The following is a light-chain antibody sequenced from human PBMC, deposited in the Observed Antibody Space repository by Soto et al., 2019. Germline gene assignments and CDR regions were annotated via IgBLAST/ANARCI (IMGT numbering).Light chain of an antibody. CDR1: SSNIGNNY. CDR2: DNN. V-gene: IGLV1-51*01. J-gene: IGLJ2*01. Sequence: QSVLTQPPSVSAAPGQKVTISCSGSSSNIGNNYVSWYQQLPGTAPKLLIYDNNKRPSGIPDRFSGSKSGTSATLGITGLQTGDEADYYCGTCDSSLSAGVFGGGTKLT. CDR3: GTCDSSLSAGV.